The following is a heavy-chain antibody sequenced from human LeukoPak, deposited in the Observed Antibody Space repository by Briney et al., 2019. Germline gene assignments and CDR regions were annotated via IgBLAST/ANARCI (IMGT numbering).Heavy chain of an antibody. J-gene: IGHJ4*02. CDR2: IYYSGNT. D-gene: IGHD4-17*01. CDR3: ARARSDYYYFDY. CDR1: GDSISAYY. Sequence: PSETLSLTCTVSGDSISAYYWSWIRQTPGKGLEWIGYIYYSGNTYYNPSLKSRVTISVDTSKNQFSLKLSSVTAADTAVYYCARARSDYYYFDYWGQGNLVTVSS. V-gene: IGHV4-59*06.